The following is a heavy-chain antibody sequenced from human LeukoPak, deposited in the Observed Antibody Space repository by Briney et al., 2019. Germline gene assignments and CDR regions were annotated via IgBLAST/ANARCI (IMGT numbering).Heavy chain of an antibody. J-gene: IGHJ4*02. CDR2: INPNSGGT. Sequence: ASVKVSCKASGYSFTGYSIHWVRQAPGQGLEWMGFINPNSGGTNYAQNFQGRVTMTRDTSISTAYMELSSLRSDDTAVYYCARDLEGYHYGSGNYPQWGQGTLVTVSS. D-gene: IGHD3-10*01. CDR3: ARDLEGYHYGSGNYPQ. V-gene: IGHV1-2*02. CDR1: GYSFTGYS.